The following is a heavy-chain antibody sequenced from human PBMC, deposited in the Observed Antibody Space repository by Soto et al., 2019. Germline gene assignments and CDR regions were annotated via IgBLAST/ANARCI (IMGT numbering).Heavy chain of an antibody. CDR3: AHYSSTSSFDY. Sequence: QITLKESGPTLVKPTQTFTLACTFSGFSLSTSGMGVGWIRQPPGKALEWLALIYWDDDKRYSPSLKSRLTITEDTSKSQVFLTMTNMDPVDTATYYCAHYSSTSSFDYWGQGTLVTVSS. CDR2: IYWDDDK. J-gene: IGHJ4*02. CDR1: GFSLSTSGMG. D-gene: IGHD6-13*01. V-gene: IGHV2-5*02.